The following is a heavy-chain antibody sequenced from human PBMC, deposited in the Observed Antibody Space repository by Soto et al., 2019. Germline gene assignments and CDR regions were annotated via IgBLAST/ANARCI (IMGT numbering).Heavy chain of an antibody. V-gene: IGHV4-34*01. CDR3: ARGLNGYSSSWYSSPSWFDP. D-gene: IGHD6-13*01. CDR2: INHSGST. CDR1: GGSFSGYY. Sequence: SETLSLTCAVYGGSFSGYYWSWIRQPPGKGLEWIGEINHSGSTNYNPSLKSRVTISVDTSKNQFSLKLSSVTAADTAVYYCARGLNGYSSSWYSSPSWFDPWGQGTLVTVSS. J-gene: IGHJ5*02.